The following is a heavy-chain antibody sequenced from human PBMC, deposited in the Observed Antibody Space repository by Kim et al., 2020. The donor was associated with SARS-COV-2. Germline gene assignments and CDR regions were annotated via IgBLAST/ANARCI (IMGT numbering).Heavy chain of an antibody. D-gene: IGHD3-10*01. CDR2: INAGNGNT. V-gene: IGHV1-3*01. CDR1: GYTFTSYA. CDR3: ARDHPMVRGVTPFDY. J-gene: IGHJ4*02. Sequence: ASVKVSCKASGYTFTSYAMHWVRQAPGQRLEWMGWINAGNGNTKYSQKFQGRVTITRDTSASTAYMELSSLRSEDTAVYYCARDHPMVRGVTPFDYWGQGTLVTVSS.